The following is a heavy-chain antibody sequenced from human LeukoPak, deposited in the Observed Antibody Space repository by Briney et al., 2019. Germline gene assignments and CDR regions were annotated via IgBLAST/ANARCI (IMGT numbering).Heavy chain of an antibody. CDR2: IPYSGNT. CDR3: ARLSYYDYDYHYYYYMDL. J-gene: IGHJ6*03. V-gene: IGHV4-39*01. CDR1: GGSISNPNKY. D-gene: IGHD3-16*01. Sequence: SETLSLTCSVSGGSISNPNKYWGWIRQPPGKGLEWIGGIPYSGNTYYNPSLKTPVTISVDTSENQFSLRLSSVTAADTAVYYCARLSYYDYDYHYYYYMDLWGKGTTVTVSS.